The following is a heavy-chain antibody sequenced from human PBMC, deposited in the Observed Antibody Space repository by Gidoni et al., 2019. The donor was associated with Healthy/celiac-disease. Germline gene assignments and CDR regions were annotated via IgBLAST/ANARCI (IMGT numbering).Heavy chain of an antibody. V-gene: IGHV3-43D*03. Sequence: EVQLVESGGVVVQPGGSLRLSCAASGFTFDDYAMHWVRQAPGKGLEWVSLISWDGGSTYYADSVKGRFTISRDNSKNSLYLQMNSLRAEDTALYYCAKDRYSSGWTVDYWGQGTLVTVSS. CDR1: GFTFDDYA. D-gene: IGHD6-19*01. CDR2: ISWDGGST. J-gene: IGHJ4*02. CDR3: AKDRYSSGWTVDY.